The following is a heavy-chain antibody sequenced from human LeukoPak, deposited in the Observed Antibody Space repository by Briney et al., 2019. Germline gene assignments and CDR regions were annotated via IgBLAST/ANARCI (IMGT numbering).Heavy chain of an antibody. Sequence: SETLSLTCTVSGGSINNYYWTWVRQPPGKGLEWIGYIYYTGRTNYNPSLKSRVTISVHTSSNQFSLNLMSVTAADTAVYYCARLGVSQGGHFDYWGQGTLVTVSS. CDR3: ARLGVSQGGHFDY. D-gene: IGHD3-16*01. J-gene: IGHJ4*02. CDR2: IYYTGRT. V-gene: IGHV4-59*08. CDR1: GGSINNYY.